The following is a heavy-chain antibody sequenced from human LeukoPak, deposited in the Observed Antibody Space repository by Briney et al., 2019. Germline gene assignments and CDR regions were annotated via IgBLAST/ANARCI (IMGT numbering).Heavy chain of an antibody. CDR1: TFTFNSYA. CDR3: HYDFWSGYYVFDY. J-gene: IGHJ4*02. Sequence: GGSLRLSCAASTFTFNSYAVSWVRQAPGKRLEWISAISSSGDLTFCADSVKGRFTIPRDNSKNMLYLQMDSLRAEDTAVYYCHYDFWSGYYVFDYWGQGTLVTVSS. CDR2: ISSSGDLT. V-gene: IGHV3-23*01. D-gene: IGHD3-3*01.